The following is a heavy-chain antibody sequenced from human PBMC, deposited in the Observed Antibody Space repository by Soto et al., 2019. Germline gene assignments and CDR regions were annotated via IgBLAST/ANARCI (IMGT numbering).Heavy chain of an antibody. V-gene: IGHV3-30-3*01. CDR2: ISYDGSNK. Sequence: QPGGSLRLSCAASGFTFSSYAMHWVRQAPGKGLEWVAVISYDGSNKYYADSVKGRFTISRDNSKNTLYLQMNSLRAEDTAVYYCARSLHTKYSSGWYAPFDYWGQGTLVTVSS. J-gene: IGHJ4*02. D-gene: IGHD6-19*01. CDR3: ARSLHTKYSSGWYAPFDY. CDR1: GFTFSSYA.